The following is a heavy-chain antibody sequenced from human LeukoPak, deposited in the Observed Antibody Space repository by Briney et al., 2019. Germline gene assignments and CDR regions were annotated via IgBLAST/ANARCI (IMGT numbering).Heavy chain of an antibody. CDR1: GFTFDDYA. D-gene: IGHD5-18*01. Sequence: SLRLSCAASGFTFDDYAMHWVRQAPGKGLEWVSGISWNSGSIDYADSVKGRFTISRDNAKNSLYLQMNSLRAEDTAVYYCARGSGYSYGGGWGQGTLVTVSS. CDR3: ARGSGYSYGGG. V-gene: IGHV3-9*01. CDR2: ISWNSGSI. J-gene: IGHJ4*02.